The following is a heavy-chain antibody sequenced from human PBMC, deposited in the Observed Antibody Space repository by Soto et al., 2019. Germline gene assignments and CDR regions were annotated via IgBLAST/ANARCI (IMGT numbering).Heavy chain of an antibody. V-gene: IGHV3-23*01. CDR2: IGGSTTT. J-gene: IGHJ4*02. CDR3: AKDRHSDGSWTSDY. CDR1: GFTFRTYT. D-gene: IGHD2-15*01. Sequence: EVQLLESGGHLVQPGGSLRLSCVASGFTFRTYTMNWVRQGPGKGLEWVSGIGGSTTTSYAGYVKGRFTISRDNSRNMVVLQKTSLRAENTAGYYWAKDRHSDGSWTSDYLGQGTLVTVSS.